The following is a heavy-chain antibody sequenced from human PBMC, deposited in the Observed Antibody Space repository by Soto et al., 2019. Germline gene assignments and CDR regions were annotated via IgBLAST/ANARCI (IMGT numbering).Heavy chain of an antibody. CDR1: GFTFSNHP. V-gene: IGHV3-23*01. J-gene: IGHJ4*02. Sequence: PGESRILSRAASGFTFSNHPMSWVRQAPGKGLEWVSAISDDGSSTYYADSVKGRFTISRDNSKNTLYVQMNSLRPEDTAVYYCAKFPRDTGSSFDNWGQGTQVTVAS. CDR2: ISDDGSST. CDR3: AKFPRDTGSSFDN. D-gene: IGHD1-26*01.